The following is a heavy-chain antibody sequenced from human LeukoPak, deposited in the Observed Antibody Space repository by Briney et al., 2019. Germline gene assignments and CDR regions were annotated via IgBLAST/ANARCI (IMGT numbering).Heavy chain of an antibody. Sequence: ASVKVSCKASGGTFSSYAISWVRQAPGQGLEWMGRINPNSGGTNYAQKFQGRVTMTRDTSISTAYMELSRLRSDDTAVYYCARDREYQLRGDYYMDVWGKGTTVTVSS. CDR1: GGTFSSYA. CDR2: INPNSGGT. D-gene: IGHD2-2*01. J-gene: IGHJ6*03. CDR3: ARDREYQLRGDYYMDV. V-gene: IGHV1-2*02.